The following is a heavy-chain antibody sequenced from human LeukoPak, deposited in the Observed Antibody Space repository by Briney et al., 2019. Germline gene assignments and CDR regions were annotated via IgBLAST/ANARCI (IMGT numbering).Heavy chain of an antibody. V-gene: IGHV4-59*08. CDR3: ATQESGSYYDY. Sequence: PSETLSLTCTVSGGSISSYYWSWIRQPPGKGLEWIGYIYYSGSTNYNPSLKSRVTISVDTSKNQFSLKLSSVTAADTAVYYCATQESGSYYDYLGQGTLVTVSS. D-gene: IGHD1-26*01. J-gene: IGHJ4*02. CDR1: GGSISSYY. CDR2: IYYSGST.